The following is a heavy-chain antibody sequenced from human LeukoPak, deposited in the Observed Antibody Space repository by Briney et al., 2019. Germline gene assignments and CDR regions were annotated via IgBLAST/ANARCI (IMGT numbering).Heavy chain of an antibody. CDR1: GFTFSSYG. Sequence: GGSLRLSCAASGFTFSSYGMHWVRQAPGKGLEWVAVISYDGSNKYYADSVKGRFTISRDNAKNSLYLQMNSLRAEDTAVYYCARRRDIVVVPAAYNWFDPWGQGTLVTVSS. CDR3: ARRRDIVVVPAAYNWFDP. CDR2: ISYDGSNK. V-gene: IGHV3-30*03. D-gene: IGHD2-2*01. J-gene: IGHJ5*02.